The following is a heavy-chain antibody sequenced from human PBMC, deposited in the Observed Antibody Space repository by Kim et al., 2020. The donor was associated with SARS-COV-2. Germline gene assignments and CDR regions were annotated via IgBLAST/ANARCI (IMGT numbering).Heavy chain of an antibody. CDR1: GFTYRPYD. V-gene: IGHV3-13*01. Sequence: GGSLRLSCTASGFTYRPYDMHWVRQAPGKGLEWVSVVGSTGAAKYADSMEGRFTISRDNAMKTLHLQMNNLRAGDTAVYYCARGGDSSASLDYYYFYMDV. CDR3: ARGGDSSASLDYYYFYMDV. CDR2: VGSTGAA. J-gene: IGHJ6*03. D-gene: IGHD6-6*01.